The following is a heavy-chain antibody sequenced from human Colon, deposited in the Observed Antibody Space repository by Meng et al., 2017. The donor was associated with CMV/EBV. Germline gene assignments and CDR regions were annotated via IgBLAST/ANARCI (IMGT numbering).Heavy chain of an antibody. CDR1: GFSLRTPEVG. Sequence: HITLKESCPTLVKPPQTLTLTCTFSGFSLRTPEVGVHWIRQPPGKALEWLALIYWDDDNQFRPSLKNRITITKDTSKNQVVLTMTNMDPVDTATYYCAHGRGWLTDYWGQGTLVTVSS. D-gene: IGHD6-19*01. J-gene: IGHJ4*02. CDR3: AHGRGWLTDY. CDR2: IYWDDDN. V-gene: IGHV2-5*02.